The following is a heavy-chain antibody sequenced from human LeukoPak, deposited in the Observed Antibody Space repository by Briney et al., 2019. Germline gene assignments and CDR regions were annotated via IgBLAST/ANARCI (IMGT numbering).Heavy chain of an antibody. CDR1: GASISASC. V-gene: IGHV4-59*01. CDR2: RYDDGRD. Sequence: PSETPSLTCTVSGASISASCWSWIRQSPGRGLEWVGYRYDDGRDLYNPSLRSRVSRVTISVDASEKQFSLSLRSVTAADTAMHYCARESQIDTHYYYYDVDVWGKGTTVTVSS. J-gene: IGHJ6*03. CDR3: ARESQIDTHYYYYDVDV.